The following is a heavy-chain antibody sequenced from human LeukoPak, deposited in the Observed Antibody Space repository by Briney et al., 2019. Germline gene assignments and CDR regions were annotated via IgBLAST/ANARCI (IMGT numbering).Heavy chain of an antibody. CDR1: GYTFADYY. Sequence: ASVKVSCKVSGYTFADYYMHWVQQAPGKGLEWMGLVDPEDGETIYAEKFQGRVTITADTSTDTAYMELSSLRSEDTAVYYCATTTTVVTLHAFDIWGQGTMVTVSS. CDR2: VDPEDGET. V-gene: IGHV1-69-2*01. CDR3: ATTTTVVTLHAFDI. D-gene: IGHD4-23*01. J-gene: IGHJ3*02.